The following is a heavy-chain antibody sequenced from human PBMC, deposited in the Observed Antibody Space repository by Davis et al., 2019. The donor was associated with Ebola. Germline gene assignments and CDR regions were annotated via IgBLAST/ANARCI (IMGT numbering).Heavy chain of an antibody. V-gene: IGHV4-4*07. CDR2: ISPSGST. Sequence: PSETLSLTCTVSGASINDYYWSWIRQPAEKGLEWIGRISPSGSTNFNPSLNSRVPMSVDTSKNHFSLNLTSVTAADTAIYFCARDSHDYNNYGYYCYMDVWGKGTTVTVSS. CDR1: GASINDYY. J-gene: IGHJ6*03. D-gene: IGHD4-11*01. CDR3: ARDSHDYNNYGYYCYMDV.